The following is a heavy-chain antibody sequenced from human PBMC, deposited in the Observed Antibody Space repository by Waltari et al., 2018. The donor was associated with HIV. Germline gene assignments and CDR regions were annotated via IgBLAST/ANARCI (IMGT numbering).Heavy chain of an antibody. CDR2: INTKTGNP. D-gene: IGHD2-2*01. CDR1: GYIFTTYA. J-gene: IGHJ5*02. V-gene: IGHV7-4-1*02. CDR3: AKTYCSSSTCIKGIDGNWFDP. Sequence: QVQLVQSGSELKKPGASVKVSCTASGYIFTTYAMNWVRQAPGHGLAWMGWINTKTGNPTYAQGFTGRFLFSLDTSVSTAYLQISSLKTEDTAVYYCAKTYCSSSTCIKGIDGNWFDPWGQGTLVTVSS.